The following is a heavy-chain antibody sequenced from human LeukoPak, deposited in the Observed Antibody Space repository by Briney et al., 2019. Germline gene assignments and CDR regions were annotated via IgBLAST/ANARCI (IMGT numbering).Heavy chain of an antibody. D-gene: IGHD3-10*01. J-gene: IGHJ4*02. Sequence: GESLKISCKGSGYTFTTYWIGWVRQMPGKGLEWMGIIYPDDSDIKYSPSFQGQVTISADKSVNTAYLQWSSLKASDTAIYYCALHPAQGSGSLDYWGQGTLVTVSS. CDR3: ALHPAQGSGSLDY. CDR1: GYTFTTYW. V-gene: IGHV5-51*01. CDR2: IYPDDSDI.